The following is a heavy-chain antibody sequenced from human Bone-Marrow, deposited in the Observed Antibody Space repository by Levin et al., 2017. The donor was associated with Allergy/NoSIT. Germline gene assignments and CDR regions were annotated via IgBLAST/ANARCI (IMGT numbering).Heavy chain of an antibody. CDR2: INHSGST. D-gene: IGHD4-17*01. Sequence: SQTLSLTCAVYGGSFSGYYWSWIRQPPGKGLEWIGEINHSGSTNYNPSLKSRVTISVDTSKNQFSLKLSSVTAADTAVYYCARGPGYGDYVGAFDSWGQGTMVTVSS. CDR1: GGSFSGYY. CDR3: ARGPGYGDYVGAFDS. J-gene: IGHJ3*02. V-gene: IGHV4-34*01.